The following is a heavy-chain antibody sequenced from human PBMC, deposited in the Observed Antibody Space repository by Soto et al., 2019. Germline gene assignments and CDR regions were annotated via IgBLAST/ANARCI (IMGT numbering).Heavy chain of an antibody. CDR1: GFSFSSYA. CDR3: AKDRERDAWYEDY. J-gene: IGHJ4*02. V-gene: IGHV3-23*01. CDR2: ISGSDGST. D-gene: IGHD6-13*01. Sequence: EVQLLESGGGLVQPGGSLRLSCVASGFSFSSYAMSWVRQAPGKGLEWVSVISGSDGSTYHADSVKGRFTISRANSKNKLYLQMNSLRAGDTAVDYCAKDRERDAWYEDYWGQGTLVTVSS.